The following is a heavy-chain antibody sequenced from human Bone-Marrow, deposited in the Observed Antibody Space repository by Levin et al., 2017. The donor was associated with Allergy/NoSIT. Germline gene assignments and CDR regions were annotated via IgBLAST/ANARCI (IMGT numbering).Heavy chain of an antibody. J-gene: IGHJ5*02. CDR3: ARATTPEVDTAMVS. V-gene: IGHV4-59*01. D-gene: IGHD5-18*01. CDR1: GGSISSYY. CDR2: IYYSGST. Sequence: SQTLSLTCTVSGGSISSYYWSWIRQPPGKGLEWIGYIYYSGSTNYNPSLKSRVTISVDTSKNQFSLKLSSVTAADTAVYYCARATTPEVDTAMVSWGQGTLVTVSS.